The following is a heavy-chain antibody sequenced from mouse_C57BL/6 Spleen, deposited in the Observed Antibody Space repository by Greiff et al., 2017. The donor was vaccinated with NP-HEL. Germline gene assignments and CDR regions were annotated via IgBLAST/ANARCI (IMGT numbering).Heavy chain of an antibody. CDR1: GFSLTSYG. CDR2: IWSDGST. CDR3: ARLPIYYDYDGGYAMDY. V-gene: IGHV2-6*03. D-gene: IGHD2-4*01. Sequence: VKLMESGPGLVAPSQSLSITCTVSGFSLTSYGVHWVRQPPGKGLEWLVVIWSDGSTTYNSALKSRLSISKDNSKSQVFLKMNSLQTDDTAMYYCARLPIYYDYDGGYAMDYWGQGTSVTVSS. J-gene: IGHJ4*01.